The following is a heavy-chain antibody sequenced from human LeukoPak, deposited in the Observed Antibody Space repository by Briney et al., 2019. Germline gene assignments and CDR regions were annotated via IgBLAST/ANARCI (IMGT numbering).Heavy chain of an antibody. V-gene: IGHV1-18*01. CDR2: ISAYNGNT. CDR1: GYTFTSYG. CDR3: ARVVRGYYGSGSDFDY. Sequence: GASVKVSCKASGYTFTSYGISWVRQAPGQGLEWMGWISAYNGNTNYAQKLQGRVTMTTDTSTSTAYMELRSLRSDDTAVYYRARVVRGYYGSGSDFDYWGQGTLVTVSS. D-gene: IGHD3-10*01. J-gene: IGHJ4*02.